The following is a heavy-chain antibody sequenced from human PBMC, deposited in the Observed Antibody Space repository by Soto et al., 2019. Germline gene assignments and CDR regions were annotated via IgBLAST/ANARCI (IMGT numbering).Heavy chain of an antibody. CDR1: GFTLSNTW. CDR2: IKSKTEGGTT. Sequence: EVQLVESGGGLVKPGESLRLSCAASGFTLSNTWMTWVRQAPGKGLEWVGRIKSKTEGGTTDYAAPVKGRFTISKDDSKNTLYLQMNSLNTEDTAVYYCSTYTCGDIPLWGQGALVTVSS. V-gene: IGHV3-15*01. J-gene: IGHJ4*02. CDR3: STYTCGDIPL. D-gene: IGHD2-15*01.